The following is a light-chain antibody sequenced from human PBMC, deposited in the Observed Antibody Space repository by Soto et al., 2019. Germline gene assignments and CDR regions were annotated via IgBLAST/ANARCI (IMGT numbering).Light chain of an antibody. V-gene: IGLV2-23*01. CDR3: CSYAGSSTWV. J-gene: IGLJ3*02. Sequence: QSALTQPASVSGSPGQSITISCTGTSSDVGSYNLVSWYQQHPGKAPKRMIYEGSKRPSGVSNRFSGSKSGNTASLTISGLQAEDEADYYCCSYAGSSTWVFGGGTKLNVL. CDR1: SSDVGSYNL. CDR2: EGS.